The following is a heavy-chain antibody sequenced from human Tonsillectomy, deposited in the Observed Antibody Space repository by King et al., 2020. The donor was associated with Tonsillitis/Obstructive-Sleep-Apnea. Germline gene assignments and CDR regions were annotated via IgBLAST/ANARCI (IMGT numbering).Heavy chain of an antibody. Sequence: VQLVESGAEVKKPGESLKISCKGSGNTFTLYWIGWVRQMPGKGLEWMGIIYPGDSDTRYSPSFQGQFTISADNSISTAYLQWSSLKASDTAMYYCARHEISGGWFDPWGQGTLVTVSS. J-gene: IGHJ5*02. D-gene: IGHD2-15*01. CDR2: IYPGDSDT. V-gene: IGHV5-51*01. CDR1: GNTFTLYW. CDR3: ARHEISGGWFDP.